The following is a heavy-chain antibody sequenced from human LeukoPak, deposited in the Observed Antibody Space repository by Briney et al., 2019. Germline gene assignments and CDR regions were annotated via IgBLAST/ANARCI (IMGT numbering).Heavy chain of an antibody. CDR1: GYSISSGYY. CDR3: AKKIVGATGGDY. D-gene: IGHD1-26*01. J-gene: IGHJ4*02. V-gene: IGHV4-38-2*02. CDR2: IYHSGST. Sequence: SETLSLTCTVSGYSISSGYYWGWIWQPPGKGLEWIGSIYHSGSTYYNPSLKSRVTISVDTSKNQFSLKLSSVTAADTAVYYCAKKIVGATGGDYWGQGTLVTVSS.